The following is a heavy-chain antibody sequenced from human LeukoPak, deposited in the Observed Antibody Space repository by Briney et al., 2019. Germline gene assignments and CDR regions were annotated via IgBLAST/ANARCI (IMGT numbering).Heavy chain of an antibody. CDR2: IWYDGSNK. V-gene: IGHV3-33*01. CDR1: GFTFSSYG. D-gene: IGHD3-22*01. CDR3: ASGTRNYYDSSGPFDY. Sequence: PGGSLRLSCAASGFTFSSYGMHWVRQAPGKGLEWVAVIWYDGSNKYYADSVKGRFTISRDNSKNTLYLQMNSLRAEDTAVYCCASGTRNYYDSSGPFDYWGQGTLVTVSS. J-gene: IGHJ4*02.